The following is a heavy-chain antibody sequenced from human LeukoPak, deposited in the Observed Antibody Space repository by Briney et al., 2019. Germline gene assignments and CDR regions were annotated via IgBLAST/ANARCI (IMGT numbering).Heavy chain of an antibody. D-gene: IGHD2-2*01. V-gene: IGHV3-30*04. CDR2: ISYDGSNK. Sequence: GGSLRLSCAASGFTFSSYAMSWVRQAPGKGLEWVAVISYDGSNKYYADSVKGRFTISRDNSKNTLYLQMNSLRAEDTAVYYCARDLDPSSSTSFDYWGQGTLVTVSS. CDR1: GFTFSSYA. CDR3: ARDLDPSSSTSFDY. J-gene: IGHJ4*02.